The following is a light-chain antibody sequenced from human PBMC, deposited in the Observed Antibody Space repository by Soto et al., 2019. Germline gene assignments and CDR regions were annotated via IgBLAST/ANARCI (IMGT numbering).Light chain of an antibody. J-gene: IGKJ5*01. CDR3: QQYNNWPIT. CDR2: DAS. V-gene: IGKV3-11*01. CDR1: QSVSSY. Sequence: EIVLTQSPATLSLSPGERATLSCRASQSVSSYLAWYQQKPGQAPRLLIYDASNRATGTPARFSGSGSGTDFTLTISSLQPEDFAVYYCQQYNNWPITSGQGTRLENK.